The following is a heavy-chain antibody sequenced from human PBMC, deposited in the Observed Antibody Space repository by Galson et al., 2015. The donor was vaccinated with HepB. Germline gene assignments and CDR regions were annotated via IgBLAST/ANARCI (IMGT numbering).Heavy chain of an antibody. CDR1: GYTLSNYG. V-gene: IGHV1-18*01. CDR3: AGTGLQWFGELSVPLWFDP. D-gene: IGHD3-10*01. Sequence: SVKVSCKASGYTLSNYGFSWVRQAPGQGLEWMGWINGHNGHTNYPQKFEGRVTMTTDISTRTAYMELRSLRSDDTAVYYCAGTGLQWFGELSVPLWFDPWGQGTLVTVSS. CDR2: INGHNGHT. J-gene: IGHJ5*02.